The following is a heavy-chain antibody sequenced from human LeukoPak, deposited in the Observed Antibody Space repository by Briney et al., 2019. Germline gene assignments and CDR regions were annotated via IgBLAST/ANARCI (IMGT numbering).Heavy chain of an antibody. D-gene: IGHD2-2*01. CDR1: GSSISSSSYY. CDR2: IYYSGST. V-gene: IGHV4-39*07. CDR3: ARESSSPDCSSTSCYSFDY. J-gene: IGHJ4*02. Sequence: SETLSLTCTVSGSSISSSSYYRGWIRQPPGKGLEWIGSIYYSGSTYYNPSLKSRVTISVDTSKNQFSLKLSSVTAADTAVYYCARESSSPDCSSTSCYSFDYWGQGTLVTVSS.